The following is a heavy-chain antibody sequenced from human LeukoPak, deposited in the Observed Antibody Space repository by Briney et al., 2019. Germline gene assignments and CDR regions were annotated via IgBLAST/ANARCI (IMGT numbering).Heavy chain of an antibody. D-gene: IGHD6-13*01. J-gene: IGHJ4*02. CDR3: ARDSRGYRAAAGNFDY. CDR2: IIPIFGTA. CDR1: GGTFSSYA. Sequence: VASVKVSCKASGGTFSSYAISWVRQAPGQGLEWMGGIIPIFGTANYAQKFQGRVTITADESTSTAYMELSSLRSEDTAGYYCARDSRGYRAAAGNFDYWGQGTLVTVSS. V-gene: IGHV1-69*13.